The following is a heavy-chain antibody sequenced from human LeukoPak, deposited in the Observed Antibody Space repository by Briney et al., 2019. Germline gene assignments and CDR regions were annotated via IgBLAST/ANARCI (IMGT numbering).Heavy chain of an antibody. Sequence: SETLSLTCTVSGGSISSGSYYWSWIRQPAGKGLEWIGRIYTSGSTNYNPSLKSRVTILVDTSKNQFSLKLSSVTAADTAVYYCARGGAYSSDWYVDYWGQGTLVTVSS. J-gene: IGHJ4*02. CDR3: ARGGAYSSDWYVDY. V-gene: IGHV4-61*02. CDR2: IYTSGST. CDR1: GGSISSGSYY. D-gene: IGHD6-19*01.